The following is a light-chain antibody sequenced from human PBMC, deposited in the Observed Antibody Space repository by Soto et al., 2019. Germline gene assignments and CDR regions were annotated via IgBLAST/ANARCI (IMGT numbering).Light chain of an antibody. CDR2: DAS. CDR3: QQRSNLPPT. V-gene: IGKV3-11*01. CDR1: QFIDRY. J-gene: IGKJ5*01. Sequence: EIVLTQSPGTLSLSPGEGATLSCRASQFIDRYLAWYRQIPGQAPRLLIYDASNRATGIPDRFSGGGSGTDFTLTISSLEPEDFAVYYCQQRSNLPPTFGPGTRLEIK.